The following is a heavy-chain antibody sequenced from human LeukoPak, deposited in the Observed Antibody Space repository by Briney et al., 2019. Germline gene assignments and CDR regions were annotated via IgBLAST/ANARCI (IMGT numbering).Heavy chain of an antibody. J-gene: IGHJ4*02. CDR1: GFTFSSYG. CDR2: ISYDGSNK. D-gene: IGHD4-17*01. Sequence: GGSLRLSCAASGFTFSSYGMHWVRQAPGKGLEWVAVISYDGSNKYYADSVKGRFTISRDNSKNTLYLQMNSLRAEDTAVYYCARLRDRNYFDYWGQGTLVTVSS. V-gene: IGHV3-30*03. CDR3: ARLRDRNYFDY.